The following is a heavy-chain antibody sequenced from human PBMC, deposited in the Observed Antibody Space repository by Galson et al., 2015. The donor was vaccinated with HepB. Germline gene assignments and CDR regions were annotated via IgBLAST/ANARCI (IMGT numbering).Heavy chain of an antibody. V-gene: IGHV1-69*01. CDR1: GGTFSSYA. Sequence: CKASGGTFSSYAISWVRQAPGQGLEWMGGIIPIFGTANYAQKFQGRVTITADESTSTAYMELSSLRSEDTAVYYCARDGSVEMATGYYYYYMDVWGKGTTVTVSS. CDR3: ARDGSVEMATGYYYYYMDV. J-gene: IGHJ6*03. D-gene: IGHD5-24*01. CDR2: IIPIFGTA.